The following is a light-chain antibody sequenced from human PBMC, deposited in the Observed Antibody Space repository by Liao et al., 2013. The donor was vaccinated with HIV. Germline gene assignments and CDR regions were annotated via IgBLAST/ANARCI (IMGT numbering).Light chain of an antibody. J-gene: IGLJ2*01. CDR2: KDS. CDR3: QSADSSGTYPV. CDR1: ALPKQY. V-gene: IGLV3-25*03. Sequence: YELTQPPSVSVSPGQTARITCSGDALPKQYAYWYQQKPGQAPVLVIYKDSERPSGIPERFSGSSSGTTVTLTISGVQAEDEADYYCQSADSSGTYPVFGGGTKLTVL.